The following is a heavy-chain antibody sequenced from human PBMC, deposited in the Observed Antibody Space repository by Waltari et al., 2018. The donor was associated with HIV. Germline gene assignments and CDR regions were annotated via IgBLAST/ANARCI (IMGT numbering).Heavy chain of an antibody. Sequence: QVHLVESGGAVVQSGKSLRRSCAASGFNFINYAMHWVRQGPGKGLEWREVIWADGSHESYADFAKGRFTISRDDCENTLFLYRSGLRADDTAVYYCARDQHSATNYYGLDVWGQGTTVTVS. D-gene: IGHD3-10*01. CDR3: ARDQHSATNYYGLDV. V-gene: IGHV3-33*02. J-gene: IGHJ6*02. CDR1: GFNFINYA. CDR2: IWADGSHE.